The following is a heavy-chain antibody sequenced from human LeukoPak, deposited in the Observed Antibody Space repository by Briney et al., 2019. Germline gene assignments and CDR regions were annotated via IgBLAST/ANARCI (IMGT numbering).Heavy chain of an antibody. D-gene: IGHD1-26*01. CDR3: ASLWCSGSPTFDY. Sequence: GGSLRLSCAASGFTFSSYWMSWVRQAPGKGLEWVSSISSSSSYIYYADSVKGRFTISRDNAKNSLYLQMNSLRAEDTAVYYCASLWCSGSPTFDYWGQGTLVTVSS. CDR1: GFTFSSYW. V-gene: IGHV3-21*01. CDR2: ISSSSSYI. J-gene: IGHJ4*02.